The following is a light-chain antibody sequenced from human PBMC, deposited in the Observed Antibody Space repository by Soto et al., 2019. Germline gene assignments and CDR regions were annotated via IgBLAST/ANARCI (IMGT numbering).Light chain of an antibody. J-gene: IGKJ5*01. CDR1: HDITNF. CDR3: QQYDDLPIT. CDR2: DVS. Sequence: DIQMTQSPSSLSVSVGDRVTITCQASHDITNFLNWYQQKTGKATKLLIFDVSKLETGVRCRFSGSGSGTDFTLTISSLQPEDIATYFCQQYDDLPITFGQGTRLEI. V-gene: IGKV1-33*01.